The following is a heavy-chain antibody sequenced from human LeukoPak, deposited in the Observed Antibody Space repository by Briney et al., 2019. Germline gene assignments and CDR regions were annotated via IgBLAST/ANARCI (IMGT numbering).Heavy chain of an antibody. Sequence: ASVKVSCKASGYTFTGYYMHRVRQAPGQGLEWMGWINPNSGGTNYAQKFQGRVTMTRDTSISTAYMELSRLRSDDTAVYYCARDSPYDSSGYYFPVYDYWGQGTLVTVSS. CDR1: GYTFTGYY. J-gene: IGHJ4*02. D-gene: IGHD3-22*01. CDR2: INPNSGGT. CDR3: ARDSPYDSSGYYFPVYDY. V-gene: IGHV1-2*02.